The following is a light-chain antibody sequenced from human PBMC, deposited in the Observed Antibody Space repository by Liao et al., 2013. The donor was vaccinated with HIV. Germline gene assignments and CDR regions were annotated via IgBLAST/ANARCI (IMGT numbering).Light chain of an antibody. CDR2: HET. Sequence: SYVLTQPPSVSVAPGHTARITCAGDNIGGESVHWYQQKSGQAPVLVIFHETDRPSGISDRFSGSTSENTATLTISRAEAGDEADYYCQVWGTTIDHWVFGGGTKLTVL. J-gene: IGLJ3*02. CDR1: NIGGES. CDR3: QVWGTTIDHWV. V-gene: IGLV3-21*02.